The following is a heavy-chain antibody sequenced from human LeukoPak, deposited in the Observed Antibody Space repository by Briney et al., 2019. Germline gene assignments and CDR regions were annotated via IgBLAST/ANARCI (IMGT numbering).Heavy chain of an antibody. D-gene: IGHD6-13*01. Sequence: GGSLRLSCSASWFTVSTKYMIWVRQAPGKGLHWVAVIYSGGKKYYAESLQGRFTISSDNSKNTLYLPMNSLRDEETDLYYCARGWVWFDPWGQGALVTVSS. CDR2: IYSGGKK. CDR1: WFTVSTKY. CDR3: ARGWVWFDP. J-gene: IGHJ5*02. V-gene: IGHV3-53*01.